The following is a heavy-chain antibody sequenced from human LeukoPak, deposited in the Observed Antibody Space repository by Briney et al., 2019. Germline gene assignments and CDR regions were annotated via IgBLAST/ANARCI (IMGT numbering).Heavy chain of an antibody. CDR3: AKGRWRTPMISPYYFDL. CDR1: SDSSSSAY. Sequence: SETLSLTCTLASDSSSSAYWSWLRQPAGKGLEWVGRIQTSGSTHYNPSLQSRVTMSVDTSNNQFSLNLNSVTAADTAVYYCAKGRWRTPMISPYYFDLWGQGTLVTVSS. V-gene: IGHV4-4*07. D-gene: IGHD3-16*01. CDR2: IQTSGST. J-gene: IGHJ4*02.